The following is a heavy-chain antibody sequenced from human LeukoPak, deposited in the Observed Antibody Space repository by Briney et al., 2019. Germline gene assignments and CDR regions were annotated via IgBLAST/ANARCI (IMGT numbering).Heavy chain of an antibody. J-gene: IGHJ4*02. CDR3: ARLYYYDSRGLDY. D-gene: IGHD3-22*01. Sequence: GGSLRLSCAASGFTVSRNYMSWVRQAPGKGLEWVSFIYSDGRTYYAHSVNGRFTISRDNSRNTLYLQMNSLSAEDTAVYYCARLYYYDSRGLDYWGQGTLVTVSS. CDR2: IYSDGRT. V-gene: IGHV3-53*01. CDR1: GFTVSRNY.